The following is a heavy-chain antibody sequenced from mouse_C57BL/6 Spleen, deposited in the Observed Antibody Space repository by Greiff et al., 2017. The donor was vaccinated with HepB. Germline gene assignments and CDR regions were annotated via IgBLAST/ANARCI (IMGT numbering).Heavy chain of an antibody. V-gene: IGHV5-17*01. D-gene: IGHD1-1*01. CDR2: ISSGSSTI. Sequence: EVQVVESGGGLVKPGGSLKLSCAASGFTFSDYGMHWVRQAPEKGLEWVAYISSGSSTIYYADTVKGRFTISRDNAKNTLFLQMTSLRSEDTAMYYCARDTTVVAPYYFDYWGQGTTLTVSS. CDR3: ARDTTVVAPYYFDY. J-gene: IGHJ2*01. CDR1: GFTFSDYG.